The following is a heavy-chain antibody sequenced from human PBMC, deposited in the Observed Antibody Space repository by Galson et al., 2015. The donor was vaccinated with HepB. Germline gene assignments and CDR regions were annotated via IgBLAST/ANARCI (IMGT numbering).Heavy chain of an antibody. D-gene: IGHD2-21*01. Sequence: SVKVSCKASGGTFSSYAISWVRQAPGQGLEWMGGIIPIFGTANYAQKFQGRVTITADESTSTAYMELSSLRSEDTAVYYCARDWSRGGDWYFDYWGQGTLVTVSS. CDR2: IIPIFGTA. V-gene: IGHV1-69*13. CDR3: ARDWSRGGDWYFDY. J-gene: IGHJ4*02. CDR1: GGTFSSYA.